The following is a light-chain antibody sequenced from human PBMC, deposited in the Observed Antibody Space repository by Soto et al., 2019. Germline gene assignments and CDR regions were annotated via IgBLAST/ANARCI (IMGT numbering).Light chain of an antibody. J-gene: IGLJ2*01. CDR1: SSDVGDYNY. CDR2: EVS. CDR3: CSYAGTYTMV. Sequence: QSVLTQPRSVSGSPGQSVTISCTGTSSDVGDYNYVSWYQQHPGKAPKFIIYEVSKRPSGVPDRFSGSKSGNTASLTISGLQAEDEADYYCCSYAGTYTMVFGGGTQLTVL. V-gene: IGLV2-11*01.